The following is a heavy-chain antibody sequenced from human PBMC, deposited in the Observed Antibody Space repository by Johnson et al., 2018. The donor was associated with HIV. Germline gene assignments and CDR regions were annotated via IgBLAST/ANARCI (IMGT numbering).Heavy chain of an antibody. Sequence: EVQLVESGGGVVRPVGSLRLSCAASGFTFDDYGMSWVRQTPGKGLEWVSGISWNGGSTGYANSVKGRFTISRDNAKNSLYVQMNSLRAEDTAVYYCAKDTYSHRLTVTESGFDIWGQGTMVTVSS. CDR2: ISWNGGST. CDR3: AKDTYSHRLTVTESGFDI. CDR1: GFTFDDYG. V-gene: IGHV3-20*04. D-gene: IGHD4-11*01. J-gene: IGHJ3*02.